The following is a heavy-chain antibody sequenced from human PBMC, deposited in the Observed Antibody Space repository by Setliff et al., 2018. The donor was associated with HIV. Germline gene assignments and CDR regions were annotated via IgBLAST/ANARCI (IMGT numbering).Heavy chain of an antibody. CDR2: ISAYNGNT. CDR3: ARDPPLAAAGGPDAFDI. CDR1: GYTFTSYG. J-gene: IGHJ3*02. Sequence: ASVKVSCKASGYTFTSYGISWVRQAPGQGLEWMGWISAYNGNTNYAQKLQGRVTMTTDTSTSTAYKELRSLRSDDTAVYYCARDPPLAAAGGPDAFDIWGQGTMVTVSS. V-gene: IGHV1-18*01. D-gene: IGHD6-13*01.